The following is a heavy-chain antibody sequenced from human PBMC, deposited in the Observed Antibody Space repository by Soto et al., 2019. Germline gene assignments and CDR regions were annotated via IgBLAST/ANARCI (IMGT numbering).Heavy chain of an antibody. CDR1: GFTFSSYA. CDR3: ARDRIMITFGGVIGHFDY. Sequence: GGSLRLSCAASGFTFSSYAMHWVRQAPGKGLEWVAVISYDGSNKYYADSVKGRFTISRDNSKNTLYLQMNSLRAEDTAVYYCARDRIMITFGGVIGHFDYWGQGTLVTVSS. V-gene: IGHV3-30-3*01. J-gene: IGHJ4*02. D-gene: IGHD3-16*02. CDR2: ISYDGSNK.